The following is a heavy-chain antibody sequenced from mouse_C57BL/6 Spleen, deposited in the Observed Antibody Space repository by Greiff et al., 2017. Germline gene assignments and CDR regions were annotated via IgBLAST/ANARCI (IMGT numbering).Heavy chain of an antibody. CDR3: ARSEDSDY. Sequence: VQLQQSGPELVKPGASVKISCKASGYTFTDYYMNWVKQSHGKSLEWIGDINPNNGGTSYNQKFKGKATLTVDKSSSTAYMELRSLTSEDSAVYYCARSEDSDYWGQGTTLTVSS. V-gene: IGHV1-26*01. CDR2: INPNNGGT. J-gene: IGHJ2*01. CDR1: GYTFTDYY.